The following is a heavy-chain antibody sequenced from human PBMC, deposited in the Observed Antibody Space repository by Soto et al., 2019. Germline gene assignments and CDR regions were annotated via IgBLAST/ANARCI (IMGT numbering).Heavy chain of an antibody. CDR3: ARDLWGYCGADCYPLDV. J-gene: IGHJ6*02. D-gene: IGHD2-21*02. Sequence: SETQSLTCRVSGGYIRGYYLSWIRQHPGKGLEWIGYMYNTGSTIYNPSLKSRVTISVDTSKNQFSLKLNSVTAADTAVYYCARDLWGYCGADCYPLDVWGQGTTVTVSS. CDR1: GGYIRGYY. CDR2: MYNTGST. V-gene: IGHV4-59*01.